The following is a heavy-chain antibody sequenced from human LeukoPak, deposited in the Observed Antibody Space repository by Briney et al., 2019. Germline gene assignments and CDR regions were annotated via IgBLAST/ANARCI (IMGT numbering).Heavy chain of an antibody. CDR3: AKDPYRASSGLVDY. Sequence: GGSLRLSCATSGFTFSNYAVSWVRQAPGKGLEWVSSISGSGGTTYYADSVKGRFTISRDNSKNTLYLQMNSLRAEDTAVYYRAKDPYRASSGLVDYWGQGTLVTVSS. D-gene: IGHD5-12*01. CDR2: ISGSGGTT. V-gene: IGHV3-23*01. CDR1: GFTFSNYA. J-gene: IGHJ4*02.